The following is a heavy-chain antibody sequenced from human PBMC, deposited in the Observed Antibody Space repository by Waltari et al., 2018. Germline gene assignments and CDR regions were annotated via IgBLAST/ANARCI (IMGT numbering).Heavy chain of an antibody. D-gene: IGHD3-10*01. CDR3: AKDRRYYGSGSENWFDP. J-gene: IGHJ5*02. CDR1: GFIYSSYG. CDR2: ISGTGDM. Sequence: EVQLLESGGGLVQPGGSLRLSCAASGFIYSSYGMSWVRQAPGKGLDWVSSISGTGDMYYADSVKGRCTISRDNSKSTLFLNMNNVTAEDTAVYYCAKDRRYYGSGSENWFDPWGQGTLVTVSS. V-gene: IGHV3-23*01.